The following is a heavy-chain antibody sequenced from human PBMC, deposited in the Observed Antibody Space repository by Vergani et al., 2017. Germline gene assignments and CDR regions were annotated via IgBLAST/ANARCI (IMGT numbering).Heavy chain of an antibody. CDR3: ARVPRQGFGELXRVY. Sequence: EVQLVESGGGLVKPGGSLRLSCAASGFTFSSYSMNWVRQAPGKGLEWVSSISSSSSYIYYADSVKGRFTISRDNAKNSLYLQMNSLRAEDTAVYYCARVPRQGFGELXRVYWGQGTLVTVSS. D-gene: IGHD3-10*01. CDR2: ISSSSSYI. CDR1: GFTFSSYS. J-gene: IGHJ4*02. V-gene: IGHV3-21*01.